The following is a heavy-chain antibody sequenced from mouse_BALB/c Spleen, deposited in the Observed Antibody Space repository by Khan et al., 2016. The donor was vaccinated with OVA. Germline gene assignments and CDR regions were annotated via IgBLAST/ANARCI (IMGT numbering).Heavy chain of an antibody. CDR2: INPSSGYT. Sequence: VQLQQPGAELARPGASVKMSCKASGYTFTSYTMHWVKQRPGQGLEWIGYINPSSGYTNYNQKFKDKATLTADKSSSTAYMQLSSLTSEDSAVYYCAREGTGAWFAYWGQGTLVTVSA. V-gene: IGHV1-4*01. CDR3: AREGTGAWFAY. J-gene: IGHJ3*01. CDR1: GYTFTSYT. D-gene: IGHD4-1*01.